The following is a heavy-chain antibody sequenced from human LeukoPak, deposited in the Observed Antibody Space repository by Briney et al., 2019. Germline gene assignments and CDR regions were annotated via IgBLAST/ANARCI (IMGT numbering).Heavy chain of an antibody. CDR2: ISGSGVST. Sequence: AGGSLRLSCAASGFTFNSYGMNWVRQAPGKGLQWVSGISGSGVSTYYADSVRGRFTISRDNSKNTVYLQMNSLRADDTAVYYCAKDRVDGSGSQFDSWGQGSLVIVSS. CDR3: AKDRVDGSGSQFDS. D-gene: IGHD3-10*01. CDR1: GFTFNSYG. J-gene: IGHJ4*02. V-gene: IGHV3-23*01.